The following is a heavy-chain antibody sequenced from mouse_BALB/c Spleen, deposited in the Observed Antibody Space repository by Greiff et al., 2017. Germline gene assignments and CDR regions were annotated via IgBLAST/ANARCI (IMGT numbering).Heavy chain of an antibody. Sequence: EVKVVESGGGLVQPGGSLKLSCAASGFTFSSYGMSWVRQTPDKRLELVATINSNGGSTYYPDSVKGRFTISRDNAKNTLYLQMSSLKSEDTAMYYCARDLLWYFDVWGAGTTVTVSS. V-gene: IGHV5-6-3*01. CDR1: GFTFSSYG. CDR3: ARDLLWYFDV. J-gene: IGHJ1*01. D-gene: IGHD6-1*01. CDR2: INSNGGST.